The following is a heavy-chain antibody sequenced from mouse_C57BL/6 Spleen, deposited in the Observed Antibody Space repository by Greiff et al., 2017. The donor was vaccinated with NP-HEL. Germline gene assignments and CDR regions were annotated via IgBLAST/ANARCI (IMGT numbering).Heavy chain of an antibody. CDR2: INPSTGGT. CDR1: GYSFTGYY. Sequence: EVQLQQSGPELVKPGASVKISCKASGYSFTGYYMNWVKQSPEKSLEWIGEINPSTGGTTYNQKFKAKATLTVDKSSSTAYMQLKSLTSEDSAVYYCARREDGGGYFDVWGTGTTVTVSS. CDR3: ARREDGGGYFDV. J-gene: IGHJ1*03. D-gene: IGHD1-1*02. V-gene: IGHV1-42*01.